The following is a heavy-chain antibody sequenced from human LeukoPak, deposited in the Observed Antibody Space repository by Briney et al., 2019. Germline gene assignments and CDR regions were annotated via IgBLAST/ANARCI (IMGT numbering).Heavy chain of an antibody. CDR3: AKDRWVRSGGRCYDY. V-gene: IGHV3-30*18. Sequence: PGRSLRLSCAASGFTFSSYGMHWVRQAPGKGLEWVALMSYDGSNKYYADSVKGRFTISRDNSKNTLYLQMNSLRTEDTSVYYCAKDRWVRSGGRCYDYWGQGTLVTVSS. CDR1: GFTFSSYG. J-gene: IGHJ4*02. D-gene: IGHD2-15*01. CDR2: MSYDGSNK.